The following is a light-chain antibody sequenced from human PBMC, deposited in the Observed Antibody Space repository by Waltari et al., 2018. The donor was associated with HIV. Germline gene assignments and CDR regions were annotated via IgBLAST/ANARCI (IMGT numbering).Light chain of an antibody. Sequence: SYEVTKPPSVSVSPGQTASITCSGDKLGDKYACWYQQKPGQSPVLVIYQDKKRPSGIPELFSGSNSGNTATLTISGTQAMDEADYYCQAWDSSTWVFGGGTKLTVL. CDR2: QDK. CDR3: QAWDSSTWV. J-gene: IGLJ3*02. CDR1: KLGDKY. V-gene: IGLV3-1*01.